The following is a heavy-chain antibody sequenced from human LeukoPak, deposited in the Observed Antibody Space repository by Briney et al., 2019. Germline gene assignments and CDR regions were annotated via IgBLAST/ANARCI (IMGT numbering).Heavy chain of an antibody. CDR1: GFTFSDYY. CDR3: ARDRGFCSGGSCFPRFDF. D-gene: IGHD2-15*01. CDR2: ISSSGSTI. V-gene: IGHV3-11*01. Sequence: GGSLRLSCAASGFTFSDYYMSWIRQAPGKGLEWVSYISSSGSTIYYADSVKGRFTISRDNAKNSLFLQMNSLRAEDTAVYYCARDRGFCSGGSCFPRFDFWGPGTLVTVSS. J-gene: IGHJ4*02.